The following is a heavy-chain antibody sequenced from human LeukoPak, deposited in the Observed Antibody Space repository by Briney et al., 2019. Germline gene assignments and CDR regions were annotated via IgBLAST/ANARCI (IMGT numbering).Heavy chain of an antibody. CDR1: GGSINSDGYY. D-gene: IGHD1-14*01. V-gene: IGHV4-31*03. J-gene: IGHJ2*01. CDR3: AHTLPRRASPPYWYFDL. Sequence: SQTLSLTCTVSGGSINSDGYYWTWIRQHPGKGLEWIGSIYYYSGSTYYTPSLKSRLSVSVDTSRNQFSLNLTSVTAADTAVYYCAHTLPRRASPPYWYFDLWGRGILVTVSS. CDR2: IYYYSGST.